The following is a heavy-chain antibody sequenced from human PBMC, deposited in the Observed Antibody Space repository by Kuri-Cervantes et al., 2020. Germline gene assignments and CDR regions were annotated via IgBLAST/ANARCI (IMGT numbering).Heavy chain of an antibody. CDR1: GFTISSNY. V-gene: IGHV3-53*01. CDR2: FYTGGST. CDR3: ARDRPFSY. D-gene: IGHD3-16*01. J-gene: IGHJ4*02. Sequence: GGSLRLSCAASGFTISSNYMSWVRQAPGRGLEWVSVFYTGGSTFYADSVKGRFIISRDISKNTLYLHMNNLRAEDTAVYYCARDRPFSYWGQGTLVTVSS.